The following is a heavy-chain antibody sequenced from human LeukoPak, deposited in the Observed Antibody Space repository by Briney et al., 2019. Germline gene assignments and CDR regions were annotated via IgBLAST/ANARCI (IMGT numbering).Heavy chain of an antibody. D-gene: IGHD2-2*01. CDR3: ARGELGYCSSTSCYAFDY. V-gene: IGHV1-69*06. CDR1: GGTFSSSA. Sequence: GALVKVSCKPSGGTFSSSAISWVRQAPGQGLEGMGGSIPIFGTANYAQKFQGRVTITADKSTSTAYMELSSLRAEDTAVYYCARGELGYCSSTSCYAFDYWGQGTLVTVSS. CDR2: SIPIFGTA. J-gene: IGHJ4*02.